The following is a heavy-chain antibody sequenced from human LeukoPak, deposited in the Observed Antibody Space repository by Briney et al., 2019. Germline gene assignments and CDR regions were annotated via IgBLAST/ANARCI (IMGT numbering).Heavy chain of an antibody. CDR3: ATDPDYDILTGYWGLHYFDY. Sequence: KSSETLSLTCTVSGGSISSSSYYWGWIRQPPGKGLEWIGSIYYSGSTYYNPSLKSRVTISVDTSKNQFSLKLSSVTAADTAVYYCATDPDYDILTGYWGLHYFDYWGQGTLVTVSS. J-gene: IGHJ4*02. CDR1: GGSISSSSYY. CDR2: IYYSGST. V-gene: IGHV4-39*01. D-gene: IGHD3-9*01.